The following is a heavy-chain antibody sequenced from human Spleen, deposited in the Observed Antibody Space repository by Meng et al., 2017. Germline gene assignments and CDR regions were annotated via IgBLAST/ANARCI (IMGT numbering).Heavy chain of an antibody. CDR3: ARAYDFWGGYYYLN. J-gene: IGHJ4*02. CDR1: GYTFTTYD. D-gene: IGHD3-3*01. V-gene: IGHV1-8*03. Sequence: ASVKVSCKASGYTFTTYDINWVRQATGQGLEWMGWMNPNSGYTGYAQKFQGRVTITRNTSTSTAYMELRSLRSDDTAVYYCARAYDFWGGYYYLNCGQGTL. CDR2: MNPNSGYT.